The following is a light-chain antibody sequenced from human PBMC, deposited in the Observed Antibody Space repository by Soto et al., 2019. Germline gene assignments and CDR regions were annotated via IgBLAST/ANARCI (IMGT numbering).Light chain of an antibody. CDR1: QTISSW. CDR3: QHYNSYSEA. J-gene: IGKJ1*01. Sequence: DIQMTQSPSTLSASVGDRVTITCRASQTISSWLAWYQQKPGKAPKLLIYKASTIKSGVPSRFSGSGSGTEITLTISSLQPDDFATYYCQHYNSYSEAFGQGTKVDIK. CDR2: KAS. V-gene: IGKV1-5*03.